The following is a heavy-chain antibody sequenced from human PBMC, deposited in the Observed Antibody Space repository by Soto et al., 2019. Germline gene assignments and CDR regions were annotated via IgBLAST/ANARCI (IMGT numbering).Heavy chain of an antibody. V-gene: IGHV3-11*01. Sequence: QVQLVESGGGLVKPGGSLRLSCTASGFTFTDHYMTWIRQAPGKGLEWVSYINSVWSNIYYADSMRGRFTISRDNAKNSVYLQMSNLGIEATAIDYCARDIRGASWGQGTLVIVSS. J-gene: IGHJ4*02. CDR1: GFTFTDHY. CDR2: INSVWSNI. D-gene: IGHD3-10*01. CDR3: ARDIRGAS.